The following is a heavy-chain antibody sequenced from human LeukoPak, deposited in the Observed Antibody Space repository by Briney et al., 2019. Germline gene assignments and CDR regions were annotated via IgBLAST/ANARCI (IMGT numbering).Heavy chain of an antibody. CDR1: GFTLCSYT. CDR3: ARDTVTTDYFDY. Sequence: GGSLRLSCAASGFTLCSYTKSGVRQARGKGVEWVSAISGSGGSTYYADSVKGRFTISRDNSKNTLYLQMNSLRAEDTAVYYCARDTVTTDYFDYWGQGTLVTVSS. V-gene: IGHV3-23*01. CDR2: ISGSGGST. J-gene: IGHJ4*02. D-gene: IGHD4-17*01.